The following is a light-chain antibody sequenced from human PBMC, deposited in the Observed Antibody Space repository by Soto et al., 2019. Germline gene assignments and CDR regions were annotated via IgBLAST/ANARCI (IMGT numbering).Light chain of an antibody. V-gene: IGKV3-11*01. Sequence: EIVLTQSPCTLSLSPGERATLSCRASQSVSSYLAWYQQKPGQAPRLPIYDASNRATGIPARFSGSGSGTDFTLTISSLEPEDFAVYYCQQRSNWPPTFGQGTKVDI. CDR1: QSVSSY. J-gene: IGKJ1*01. CDR2: DAS. CDR3: QQRSNWPPT.